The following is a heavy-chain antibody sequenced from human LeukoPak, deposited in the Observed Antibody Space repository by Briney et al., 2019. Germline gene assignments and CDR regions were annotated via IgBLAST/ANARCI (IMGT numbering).Heavy chain of an antibody. CDR2: IYHSGST. CDR1: GGSISSGGYY. CDR3: ARGVGYSSPIYYYMDV. J-gene: IGHJ6*03. V-gene: IGHV4-30-2*01. D-gene: IGHD6-13*01. Sequence: PSETLSLTCTVSGGSISSGGYYWSWIRQPPGKGLEWIGYIYHSGSTYYNPSLKSRVTISVDRSKNQFSLKLSSVTAADTAVYYCARGVGYSSPIYYYMDVWGKGTTVTVSS.